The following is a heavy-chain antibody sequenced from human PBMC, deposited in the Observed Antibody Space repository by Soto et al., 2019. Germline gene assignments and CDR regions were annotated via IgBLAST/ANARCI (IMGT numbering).Heavy chain of an antibody. V-gene: IGHV4-59*01. D-gene: IGHD1-7*01. CDR2: IYYSGST. CDR3: AGARGNWNYVLASAHNWFDP. CDR1: GGSISSYY. J-gene: IGHJ5*02. Sequence: SETLSLTCTVSGGSISSYYWSWIRQPPGKGLEWIGYIYYSGSTNYNPSLKSRVTISVDTSKNQFSLKLSSVTAADTAVYYCAGARGNWNYVLASAHNWFDPWGQGTLVTVSS.